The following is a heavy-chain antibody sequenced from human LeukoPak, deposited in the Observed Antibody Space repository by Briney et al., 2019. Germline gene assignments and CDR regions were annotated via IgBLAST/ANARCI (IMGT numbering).Heavy chain of an antibody. CDR2: MNPNSGNT. CDR1: GYTFTSYD. Sequence: GASVKVSCKASGYTFTSYDINWVRQAPGQGLEWMGWMNPNSGNTDYAQKFQGRVTMTRNTSISTAYMELSSLRSEDTAVYYCARGRPTYYGSGSYWFDPWGQGTLVTVSS. CDR3: ARGRPTYYGSGSYWFDP. V-gene: IGHV1-8*01. D-gene: IGHD3-10*01. J-gene: IGHJ5*02.